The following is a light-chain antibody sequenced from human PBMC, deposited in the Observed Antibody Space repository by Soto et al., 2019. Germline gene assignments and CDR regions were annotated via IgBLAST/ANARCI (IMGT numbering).Light chain of an antibody. CDR1: QSILYSSNNKNY. CDR2: WAS. CDR3: QQYYSTQT. V-gene: IGKV4-1*01. J-gene: IGKJ1*01. Sequence: DIVMTQSPDSLAVSLGARATINCKSSQSILYSSNNKNYLAWYQQKPGQTPKLLIYWASTRESGVPDRFSGSGSVTDFTLTISSLQAEDVAVYYCQQYYSTQTFGQGTKVEIK.